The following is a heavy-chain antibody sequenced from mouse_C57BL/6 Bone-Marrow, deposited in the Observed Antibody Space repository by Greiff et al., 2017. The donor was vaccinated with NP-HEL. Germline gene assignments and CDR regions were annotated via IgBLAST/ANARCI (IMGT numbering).Heavy chain of an antibody. V-gene: IGHV1-64*01. CDR1: GYTFTSYW. CDR2: IHPNSGST. D-gene: IGHD2-3*01. Sequence: QVQLQQSGAELVKPGASVKLSCKASGYTFTSYWMHWVKQRPGQGLEWIGIIHPNSGSTNYNEKFKSKATLTVDKSSSTAYMQLSSLTSEDSAVYYCASDGYYLDYWGQGTTLTVSS. CDR3: ASDGYYLDY. J-gene: IGHJ2*01.